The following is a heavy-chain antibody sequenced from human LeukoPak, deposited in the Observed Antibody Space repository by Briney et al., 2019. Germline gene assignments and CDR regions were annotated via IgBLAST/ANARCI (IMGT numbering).Heavy chain of an antibody. CDR1: GYSISSSSYY. J-gene: IGHJ4*02. Sequence: PSETLSLTCTVSGYSISSSSYYWGWIRQPPGKGLEWIGTHSHSGSAYYNPSLRSRITMSLDTSENQLSLKLYSVTAADTAIYYCARYQTGTMFAVWGQGTLVTISS. CDR3: ARYQTGTMFAV. CDR2: HSHSGSA. D-gene: IGHD1/OR15-1a*01. V-gene: IGHV4-39*07.